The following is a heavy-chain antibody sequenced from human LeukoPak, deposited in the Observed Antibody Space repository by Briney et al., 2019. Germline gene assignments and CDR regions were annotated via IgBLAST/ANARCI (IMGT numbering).Heavy chain of an antibody. V-gene: IGHV4-59*01. CDR3: ARDDGEGVDY. Sequence: SETLSLTCTVSGLSISSYYWSWIRQPPGKGLEWIGYIYYSGNTIYNPSLKTRVTISIDTSKKQFSLKLSSVTAAETAVYYCARDDGEGVDYWGQGTLVTVSS. CDR1: GLSISSYY. CDR2: IYYSGNT. D-gene: IGHD2-21*01. J-gene: IGHJ4*02.